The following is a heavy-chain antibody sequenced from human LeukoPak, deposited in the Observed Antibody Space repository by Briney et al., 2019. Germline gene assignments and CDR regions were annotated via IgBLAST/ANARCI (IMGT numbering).Heavy chain of an antibody. D-gene: IGHD2-15*01. CDR3: ATSDVGPAVDLDY. CDR2: FDPEVGDK. Sequence: ASVKVSCKISGHALSDLSIHWVRQAPGRGPEWMGGFDPEVGDKMHAQKFQGRVTLTEDTSSDTAYMELSSLTSEDTAVYYCATSDVGPAVDLDYWGQGTLVTVSS. J-gene: IGHJ4*02. CDR1: GHALSDLS. V-gene: IGHV1-24*01.